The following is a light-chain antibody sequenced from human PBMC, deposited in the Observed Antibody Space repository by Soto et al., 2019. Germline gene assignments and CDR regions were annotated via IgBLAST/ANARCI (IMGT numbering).Light chain of an antibody. Sequence: QSVLTQSPSASASLGASVKLTCTLSSGHSDYAIAWHQQQPEKGPRYLMQVNSDGSHTKGDGIPDRFSGSSSGAERYLTISSLQSEDEADYYCQTWGTGIVVFGGGTKLTVL. J-gene: IGLJ2*01. CDR1: SGHSDYA. V-gene: IGLV4-69*01. CDR3: QTWGTGIVV. CDR2: VNSDGSH.